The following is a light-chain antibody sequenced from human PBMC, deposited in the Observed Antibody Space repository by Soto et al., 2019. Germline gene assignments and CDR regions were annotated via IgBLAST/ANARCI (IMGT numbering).Light chain of an antibody. CDR3: QSYDSSMSGYV. CDR2: ANN. V-gene: IGLV1-40*01. Sequence: QSVLTQPPSVSGAPGQRVTISCTGRSSNIGAGYDVHWYQQLPGTAPKLLIYANNYRPSGVPDRFSGSKSGTSASLAITGLQAEDEADDYGQSYDSSMSGYVFGTGTKVTVL. J-gene: IGLJ1*01. CDR1: SSNIGAGYD.